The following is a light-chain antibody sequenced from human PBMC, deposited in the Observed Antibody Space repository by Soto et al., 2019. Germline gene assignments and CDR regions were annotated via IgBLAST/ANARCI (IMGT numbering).Light chain of an antibody. V-gene: IGKV3D-15*01. J-gene: IGKJ5*01. CDR2: YIS. CDR3: QQHNQWPIT. Sequence: EIXMTQSPATLSVSPGETASLSCRAXQSXXXXLAWYQQKHGQAPRLLIYYISTRATGIPARFSGSGSGTEFTLTINSLHSEDSAVYYCQQHNQWPITFGQGTRLEIK. CDR1: QSXXXX.